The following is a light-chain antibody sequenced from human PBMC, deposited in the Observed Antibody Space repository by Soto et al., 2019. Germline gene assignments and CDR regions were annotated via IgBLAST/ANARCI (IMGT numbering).Light chain of an antibody. CDR2: DAS. J-gene: IGKJ5*01. CDR1: QSVSSY. CDR3: QQYSNWPPIT. Sequence: VLTQSPGTLSLSPGERATLSCRASQSVSSYLAWYQQKPGQAPRLLIYDASNRATGIPARFSGSGSGTDFTLTISSLQSGDFAVYYCQQYSNWPPITFGQGTRLEIK. V-gene: IGKV3-11*01.